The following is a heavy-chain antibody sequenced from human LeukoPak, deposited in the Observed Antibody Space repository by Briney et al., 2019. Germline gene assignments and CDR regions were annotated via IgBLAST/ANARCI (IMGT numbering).Heavy chain of an antibody. CDR3: ARDFLTTA. Sequence: PGGSLRLSCAASGFTFSSYAMSWVRQAPGKGLEWVSYISGGDTTIFHSDSVKGRFTISRDSAKNTLYLHMNSLRDEDTAVYYCARDFLTTAWGQGTLVTVSS. CDR2: ISGGDTTI. J-gene: IGHJ5*02. V-gene: IGHV3-48*02. D-gene: IGHD3-22*01. CDR1: GFTFSSYA.